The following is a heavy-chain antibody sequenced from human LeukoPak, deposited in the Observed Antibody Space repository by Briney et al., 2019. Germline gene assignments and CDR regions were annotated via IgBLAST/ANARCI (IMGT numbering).Heavy chain of an antibody. J-gene: IGHJ6*04. CDR2: ISSNGGST. Sequence: TGGSLRLSCSASGFTFSSYAMHWVRQAPGKGLEYVSAISSNGGSTYYADSVKGRFTISRDNSKNTLYLRMSSLRAEDTAVYYCVKEEACSSTSCYLAGMDVWGKGTTVTVSS. D-gene: IGHD2-2*01. V-gene: IGHV3-64D*06. CDR3: VKEEACSSTSCYLAGMDV. CDR1: GFTFSSYA.